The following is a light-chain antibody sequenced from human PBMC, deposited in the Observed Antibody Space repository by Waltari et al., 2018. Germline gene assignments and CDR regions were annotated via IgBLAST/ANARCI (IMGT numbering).Light chain of an antibody. J-gene: IGLJ2*01. CDR3: AAWDASLNGVV. CDR2: NNN. CDR1: SSNLGSYP. V-gene: IGLV1-44*01. Sequence: QSVLTQAPSVSGTPGQRVTIACSGSSSNLGSYPVGWYQQFPGTGPKLLIHNNNQRPSGVPGRFSGSRSGTSASLAIGGLQSEDEADYYCAAWDASLNGVVFGGGTKVTVL.